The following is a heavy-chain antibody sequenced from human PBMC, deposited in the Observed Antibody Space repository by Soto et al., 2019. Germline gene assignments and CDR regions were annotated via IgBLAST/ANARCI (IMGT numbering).Heavy chain of an antibody. CDR3: AKDRGGSYYQFDY. CDR1: GFTFSSYA. Sequence: EVQLLESGGGLVQPGGSLRLSCAASGFTFSSYAMSWVRQAPGKGLEWVSAISGSGGSTYYADSVKGRFTISRDNSKNTLDLQMNSLRAEDTAVYYCAKDRGGSYYQFDYWGQGTLVTVSS. J-gene: IGHJ4*02. CDR2: ISGSGGST. V-gene: IGHV3-23*01. D-gene: IGHD1-26*01.